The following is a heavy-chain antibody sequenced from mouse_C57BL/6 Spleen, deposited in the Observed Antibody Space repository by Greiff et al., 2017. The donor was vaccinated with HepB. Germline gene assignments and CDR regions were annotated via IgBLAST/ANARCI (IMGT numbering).Heavy chain of an antibody. D-gene: IGHD1-1*01. Sequence: QVQLQQPGAELVKPGASVKLSCKASGYTFTSYWMQWVKQRPGQGLEWIGEIDPSDSYTNYNQKFKGKATLTVDTSSSTAYMQLSSLTSEDSAVYYGANYYGSRKDYFDYWGQGTTLTVSS. CDR3: ANYYGSRKDYFDY. CDR1: GYTFTSYW. CDR2: IDPSDSYT. V-gene: IGHV1-50*01. J-gene: IGHJ2*01.